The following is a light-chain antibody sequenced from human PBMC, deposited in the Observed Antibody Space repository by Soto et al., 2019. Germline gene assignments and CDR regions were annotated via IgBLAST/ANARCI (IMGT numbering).Light chain of an antibody. CDR1: QSISVW. CDR2: KAS. J-gene: IGKJ1*01. CDR3: QQYNSYSPT. V-gene: IGKV1-5*03. Sequence: DIQMTQSPSTLSASVGDIVTITYRASQSISVWLAWYQQKAGKAPNLLIYKASRLESGVPSRFSGSGSETEFTLTISGLQPGDSATYYCQQYNSYSPTFGQGTKVDI.